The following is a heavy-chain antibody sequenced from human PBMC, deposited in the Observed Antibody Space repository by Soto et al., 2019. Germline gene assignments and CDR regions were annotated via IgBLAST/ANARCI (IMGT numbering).Heavy chain of an antibody. CDR3: AKITLEWLLSPRDPLDY. Sequence: EVQVLESGGGLVQPGKSLRLSCAASGFIFSSYPMSWVRQAPGKGLEWVSGIGGSGDRTYYAESVKGRFTISRDKSRNTLYLQMNSLRAEDTAVYYCAKITLEWLLSPRDPLDYWGQGTLVTVSS. CDR1: GFIFSSYP. V-gene: IGHV3-23*01. J-gene: IGHJ4*02. D-gene: IGHD3-3*01. CDR2: IGGSGDRT.